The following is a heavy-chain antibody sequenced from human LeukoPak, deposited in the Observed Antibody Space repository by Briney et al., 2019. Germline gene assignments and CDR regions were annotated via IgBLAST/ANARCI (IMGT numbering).Heavy chain of an antibody. CDR3: ARAPGYMGYYFDY. V-gene: IGHV3-21*01. Sequence: GGSLRLPCAASGFTFSSYSMNWVRQAPGRGLEWVSSITGGSNYIDYADSVKGRFTISRDNAKNSLYLQMNSLRAEDTAVYYCARAPGYMGYYFDYWGQATLVTVSS. CDR2: ITGGSNYI. CDR1: GFTFSSYS. D-gene: IGHD6-13*01. J-gene: IGHJ4*02.